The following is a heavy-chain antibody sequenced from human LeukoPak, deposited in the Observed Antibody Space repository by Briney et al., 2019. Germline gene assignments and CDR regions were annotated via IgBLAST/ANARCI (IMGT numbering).Heavy chain of an antibody. CDR1: GFTFSSYS. CDR3: ARATYYYDSSGHYYFDY. CDR2: ISSSCSYI. Sequence: PGGSLRLSCAASGFTFSSYSMNWVRQAPGKGLEWVSSISSSCSYIYYADSVKGRFTISRDNAKNSLYLQMNSLRAEDTAVYYCARATYYYDSSGHYYFDYWGQGTLVTVSS. V-gene: IGHV3-21*01. J-gene: IGHJ4*02. D-gene: IGHD3-22*01.